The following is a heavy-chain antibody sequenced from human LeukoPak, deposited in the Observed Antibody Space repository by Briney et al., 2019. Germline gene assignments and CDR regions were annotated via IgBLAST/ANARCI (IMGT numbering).Heavy chain of an antibody. CDR3: ARVPEIGWGTNAVFDY. V-gene: IGHV3-21*01. CDR2: ISSSSSYI. D-gene: IGHD2-8*01. Sequence: GGSLRLSCAASGFTFSSYSMNWVRQAPGKGLEWVSSISSSSSYIYYADSVKGRFTISRDNAKNSLYLQMNSLRAEDTAVYYCARVPEIGWGTNAVFDYWGQGTLVTVSS. J-gene: IGHJ4*02. CDR1: GFTFSSYS.